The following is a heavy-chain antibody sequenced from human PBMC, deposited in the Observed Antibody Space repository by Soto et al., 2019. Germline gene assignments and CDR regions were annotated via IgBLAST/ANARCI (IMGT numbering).Heavy chain of an antibody. Sequence: QVQLQESGPGLVKPSQTLSLTCTVSGGSISSGGYYWSWIRQHPGKGLEWIGYIYYSGSTYYNPSLKSRVTRSVDTSKNQFSLKLSSVTAADTAVYYCARDLWFGESLNWFDPWGQGTLVTVSS. CDR3: ARDLWFGESLNWFDP. V-gene: IGHV4-31*03. D-gene: IGHD3-10*01. CDR2: IYYSGST. J-gene: IGHJ5*02. CDR1: GGSISSGGYY.